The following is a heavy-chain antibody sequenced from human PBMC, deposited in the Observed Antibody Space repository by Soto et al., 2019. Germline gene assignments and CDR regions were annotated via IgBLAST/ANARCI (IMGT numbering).Heavy chain of an antibody. Sequence: LRLSCAASGFTFTSYAMIWVRLTPGKGLEWVSAISGSGSNTFYADSVRGRFTISRDNSKNTVFLQMNNLRAEDTAVYFCARDRATFDYWGQGTRVTVSS. CDR3: ARDRATFDY. D-gene: IGHD1-26*01. V-gene: IGHV3-23*01. CDR2: ISGSGSNT. J-gene: IGHJ4*02. CDR1: GFTFTSYA.